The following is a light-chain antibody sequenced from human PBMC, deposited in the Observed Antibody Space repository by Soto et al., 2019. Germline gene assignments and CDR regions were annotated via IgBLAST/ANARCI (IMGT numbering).Light chain of an antibody. Sequence: DIQMTQSPSTLSASVGDRVTITCRARQTISSCLAWYQQKPRKAPKLLIYKASTLKSGVPSRFSGSGSGTEFTLTISSLQPDDFATYYCRHYNSYSEAFGQGTKVDIK. CDR1: QTISSC. CDR2: KAS. V-gene: IGKV1-5*03. CDR3: RHYNSYSEA. J-gene: IGKJ1*01.